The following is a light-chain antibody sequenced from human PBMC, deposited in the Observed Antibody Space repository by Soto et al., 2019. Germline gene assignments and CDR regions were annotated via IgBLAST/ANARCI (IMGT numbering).Light chain of an antibody. CDR3: QVWDTSDPRVI. J-gene: IGLJ2*01. V-gene: IGLV3-21*02. CDR1: NIGNKV. CDR2: DDR. Sequence: SYELTQPPSVSVAPGLTATITCGGDNIGNKVVHWYQQKPGQAPVLVVYDDRDRPSGIPERFSGSNSGNTATLTISRVEAGDEADYHCQVWDTSDPRVIFGGGTKLTVL.